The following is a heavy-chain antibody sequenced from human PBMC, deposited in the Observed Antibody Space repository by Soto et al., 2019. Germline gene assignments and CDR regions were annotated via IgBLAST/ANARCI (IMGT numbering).Heavy chain of an antibody. V-gene: IGHV4-34*01. D-gene: IGHD3-22*01. CDR2: INHSGST. CDR1: GGSFSGYC. CDR3: ARGGVYYDGVNWFDP. Sequence: QVQLQQWGAGLLKPSETLSLTCAVYGGSFSGYCWSWIRQPPGKGLEWIGEINHSGSTNYNPSLKSRVTISVDTSKNQFSLKLSSVTAADTAVYYCARGGVYYDGVNWFDPWGQGTLVTVSS. J-gene: IGHJ5*02.